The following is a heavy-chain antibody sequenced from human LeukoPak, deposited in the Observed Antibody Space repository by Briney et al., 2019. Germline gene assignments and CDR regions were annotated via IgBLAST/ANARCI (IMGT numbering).Heavy chain of an antibody. Sequence: GGSLRLSCAASGFTFSSYGMHWVRQAPGKGLEWMAFTRYDGSEKWYADSVKGRFTISRDNSKNTLYLQMSTPRPDDTAVYYCAKDNSGWAFDYWGQGTLVTVSS. D-gene: IGHD6-19*01. CDR3: AKDNSGWAFDY. V-gene: IGHV3-30*02. CDR2: TRYDGSEK. J-gene: IGHJ4*02. CDR1: GFTFSSYG.